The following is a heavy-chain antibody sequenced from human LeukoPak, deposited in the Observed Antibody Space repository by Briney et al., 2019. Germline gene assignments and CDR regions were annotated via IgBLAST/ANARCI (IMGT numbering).Heavy chain of an antibody. V-gene: IGHV3-30-3*01. CDR1: GFTFSSYA. CDR2: ISYDGSNK. CDR3: ASQGYSRQP. J-gene: IGHJ5*02. Sequence: PGGSLRLSCAASGFTFSSYAMHWVRQAPGKGLEWVAVISYDGSNKYYADSVKGRFTISRDNSKNTLYLHMNSLRAEDTAVYYCASQGYSRQPLGQGTLVTVSS. D-gene: IGHD1-1*01.